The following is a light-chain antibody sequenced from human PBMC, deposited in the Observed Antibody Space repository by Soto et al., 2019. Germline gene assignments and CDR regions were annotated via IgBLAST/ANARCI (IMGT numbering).Light chain of an antibody. V-gene: IGLV2-8*01. CDR2: EVS. CDR3: SSYAGSNHNWV. CDR1: SSDVGGYNY. Sequence: QSALTQPPSASGSPGQSVTISCTGTSSDVGGYNYVSWYQQHPGKAPKLMIYEVSKRPSGVPDRFSGSKSGNTASLTVSGLQXEDEADYYCSSYAGSNHNWVFGGGTKLTV. J-gene: IGLJ3*02.